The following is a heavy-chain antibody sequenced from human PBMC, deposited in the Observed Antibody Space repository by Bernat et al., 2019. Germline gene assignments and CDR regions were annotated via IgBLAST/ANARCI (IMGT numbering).Heavy chain of an antibody. J-gene: IGHJ4*02. CDR1: GYTFTTYH. Sequence: QVQLVQSGAEVKQPGASVKVSCTASGYTFTTYHMHWLRQAPGQGLEWLGVINPSAGGTSYPQKFRDRVTMTWDTSTSTVYMELSSLTSEDTAIYYCARGGRTYSGYGPPWGYWGQGTLVTVSS. CDR2: INPSAGGT. CDR3: ARGGRTYSGYGPPWGY. D-gene: IGHD5-12*01. V-gene: IGHV1-46*01.